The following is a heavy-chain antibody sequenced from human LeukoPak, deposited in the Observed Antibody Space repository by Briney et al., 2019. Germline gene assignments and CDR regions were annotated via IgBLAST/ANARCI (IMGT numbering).Heavy chain of an antibody. CDR3: APRGVKPSDALDI. Sequence: GEPRQICCEGSGSIINKNWSGGGRPLPGKGLEGMGIIYPGDSNTIYSPSLQGQVTISDYKSISTAYLQWRSLKASDTAMYYCAPRGVKPSDALDIWGQGTMVTVSS. CDR1: GSIINKNW. V-gene: IGHV5-51*01. D-gene: IGHD3-10*01. J-gene: IGHJ3*02. CDR2: IYPGDSNT.